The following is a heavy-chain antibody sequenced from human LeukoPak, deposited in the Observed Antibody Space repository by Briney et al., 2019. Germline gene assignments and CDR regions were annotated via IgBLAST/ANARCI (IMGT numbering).Heavy chain of an antibody. CDR1: GYTLTELS. D-gene: IGHD3-3*01. CDR3: ATALGDFWSGYTLYYFDY. J-gene: IGHJ4*02. V-gene: IGHV1-24*01. CDR2: FDPEDSET. Sequence: ASVKVSCKVSGYTLTELSMHWVRQAPGKGLEWMGGFDPEDSETIYAQKFQGRVTMTEDTSTDTAYMELSSLRSEDTAVYYCATALGDFWSGYTLYYFDYWGQGTLVTVSP.